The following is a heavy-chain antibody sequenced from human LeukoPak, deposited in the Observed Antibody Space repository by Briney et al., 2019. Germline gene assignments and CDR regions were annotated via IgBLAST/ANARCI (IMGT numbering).Heavy chain of an antibody. Sequence: SETLSLTCAVSGGSFSGYYWSWIRQPPGKGLEWIGEINHSGSTNYNPSLKSRVTISVDTSKNQFSLKLSSVTAADTAVYYCARDYYGSGSSLDYWGQGTLVTVSS. CDR3: ARDYYGSGSSLDY. V-gene: IGHV4-34*01. J-gene: IGHJ4*02. CDR2: INHSGST. CDR1: GGSFSGYY. D-gene: IGHD3-10*01.